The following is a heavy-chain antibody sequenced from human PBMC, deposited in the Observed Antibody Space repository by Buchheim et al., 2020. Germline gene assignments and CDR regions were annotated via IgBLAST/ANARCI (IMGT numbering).Heavy chain of an antibody. V-gene: IGHV1-69*12. CDR2: IIPIFGTA. CDR1: GGTFSSYA. D-gene: IGHD1-26*01. CDR3: ARGGVGATSYYYYGMDV. Sequence: QVQLVQSGAEVKKPGSSVKVSCKASGGTFSSYAISWVRQAPGQGLEWMGGIIPIFGTANYAQKFQGRVTITADESTSTAYMGLRSRRSEDTAVYYCARGGVGATSYYYYGMDVWGQGTT. J-gene: IGHJ6*02.